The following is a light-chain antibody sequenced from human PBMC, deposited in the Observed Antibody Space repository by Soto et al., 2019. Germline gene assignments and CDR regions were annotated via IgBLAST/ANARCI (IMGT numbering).Light chain of an antibody. Sequence: QYALTQPRSVSGSPGQSVTISCTGTSSDVGGYNYVSWYQQHPGKAPKLMIYDVSKRPSGVPDRFSGSKSGNTASLTISGLKAEDEADYYCCSYAGSYVFGTGTKVTVL. J-gene: IGLJ1*01. CDR2: DVS. CDR3: CSYAGSYV. V-gene: IGLV2-11*01. CDR1: SSDVGGYNY.